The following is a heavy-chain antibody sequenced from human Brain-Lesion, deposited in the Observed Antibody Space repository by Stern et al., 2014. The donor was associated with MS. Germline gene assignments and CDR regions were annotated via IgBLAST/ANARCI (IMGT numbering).Heavy chain of an antibody. J-gene: IGHJ4*02. D-gene: IGHD5-18*01. CDR2: IYASGGT. CDR3: VRETGGYTYGDTDFFDF. Sequence: QVQLQESGPGLVKPSQTLSLTCSVSGGSISSGSYYWNWIRQPAGKGLEWIGRIYASGGTHYSPSLQSRVFISGDTSKNQFSLKLSSVTAADAAMYYCVRETGGYTYGDTDFFDFWGQGTLVTVSS. CDR1: GGSISSGSYY. V-gene: IGHV4-61*02.